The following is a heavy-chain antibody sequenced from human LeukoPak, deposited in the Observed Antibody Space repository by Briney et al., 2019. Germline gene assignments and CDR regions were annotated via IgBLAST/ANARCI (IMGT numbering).Heavy chain of an antibody. D-gene: IGHD4-17*01. CDR2: INPNSGGT. V-gene: IGHV1-2*02. J-gene: IGHJ4*02. CDR3: ARGGTDFGDWIDY. CDR1: GYTFTGYY. Sequence: EASVKVSCKASGYTFTGYYMHWVRQAPGQGLEWMGWINPNSGGTNYAQKFQGRVTMTRDTSISTAYMEVSRLRFDDTAVYYCARGGTDFGDWIDYWGQGTLVTVSS.